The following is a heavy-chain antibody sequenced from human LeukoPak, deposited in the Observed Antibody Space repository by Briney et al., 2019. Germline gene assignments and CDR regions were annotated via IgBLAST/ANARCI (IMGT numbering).Heavy chain of an antibody. V-gene: IGHV1-46*01. CDR2: INPSGGST. CDR3: ARSRVSVVVIIFDY. D-gene: IGHD2-2*01. CDR1: GYTFTSYY. Sequence: ASVKVSCKASGYTFTSYYMHWVRQAPGQGLEWMGIINPSGGSTSYAQKFQGRVTMTRDTSISTAYMELSRLRSDDTAVYYCARSRVSVVVIIFDYWGQGTLVTVSS. J-gene: IGHJ4*02.